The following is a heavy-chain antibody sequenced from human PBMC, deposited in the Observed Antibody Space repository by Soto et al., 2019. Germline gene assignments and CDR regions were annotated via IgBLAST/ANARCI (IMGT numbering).Heavy chain of an antibody. CDR2: VYNSGST. CDR3: APYRREAVAGYTLDT. Sequence: SETLSLTCTVSGGSISSNYWTWIRQPPGKGLEWLGYVYNSGSTNYSPSLKSRVTISEDTSKSQFSRKVNSMTAADTAVYYCAPYRREAVAGYTLDTWGQGILVTVPS. V-gene: IGHV4-59*01. CDR1: GGSISSNY. J-gene: IGHJ5*02. D-gene: IGHD6-13*01.